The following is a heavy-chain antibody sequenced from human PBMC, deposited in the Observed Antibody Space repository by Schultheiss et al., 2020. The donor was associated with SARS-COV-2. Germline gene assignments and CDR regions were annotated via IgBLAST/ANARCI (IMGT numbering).Heavy chain of an antibody. CDR2: IWSDGSRQ. J-gene: IGHJ5*02. V-gene: IGHV3-33*01. D-gene: IGHD6-19*01. CDR3: ARARGLVRWFDP. CDR1: GFSFSGYG. Sequence: GGSLRLSCAASGFSFSGYGMHWVRQAPGKGLQWVAVIWSDGSRQYYADSVKGRFTISRDNAKNSLYLQMNSLRAEDTAVYYCARARGLVRWFDPWGQGTLVTVSS.